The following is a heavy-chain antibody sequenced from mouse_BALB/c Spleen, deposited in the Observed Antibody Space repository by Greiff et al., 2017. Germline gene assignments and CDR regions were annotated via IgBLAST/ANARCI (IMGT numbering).Heavy chain of an antibody. Sequence: EVHLVESGGGLVQPGGSRKLSCAASGFTFSDYGMAWVRQAPGKGPEWVAFISNLAYSIYYADTVTGRFTISRENAKNTLYLEMSSLRSEDTAMYYCARDGNYAMDYWGQGTSVTVSS. CDR2: ISNLAYSI. V-gene: IGHV5-15*02. CDR1: GFTFSDYG. J-gene: IGHJ4*01. CDR3: ARDGNYAMDY. D-gene: IGHD1-1*02.